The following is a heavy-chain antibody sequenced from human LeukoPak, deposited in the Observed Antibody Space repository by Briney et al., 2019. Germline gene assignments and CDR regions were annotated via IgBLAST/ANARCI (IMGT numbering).Heavy chain of an antibody. CDR2: INIDGSDT. CDR3: ARDRSPTNGGFAY. CDR1: GFTFSDYG. V-gene: IGHV3-74*01. Sequence: GGSLRLSCAASGFTFSDYGMHWVRQAPGKGLVWVSRINIDGSDTTYADSVKGRFTISRDNAKSTLYLQMNRLRVEDTAVYFCARDRSPTNGGFAYWGQGTLVTVSS. D-gene: IGHD7-27*01. J-gene: IGHJ4*02.